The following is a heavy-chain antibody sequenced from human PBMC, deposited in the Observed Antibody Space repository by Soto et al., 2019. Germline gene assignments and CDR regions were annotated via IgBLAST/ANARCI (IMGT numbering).Heavy chain of an antibody. CDR1: GFFFSDYG. J-gene: IGHJ3*02. CDR2: ISSSSYI. V-gene: IGHV3-21*01. D-gene: IGHD3-3*01. CDR3: ARATYYDFWSGYDAFDI. Sequence: GGSLRLSCEASGFFFSDYGMHWVRQAPGKGLEWVAVISSSSYIYYADSVKGRFTISRDNAKNSLYLQMNSLRAEDTAVYYCARATYYDFWSGYDAFDIWGQGTMVTVSS.